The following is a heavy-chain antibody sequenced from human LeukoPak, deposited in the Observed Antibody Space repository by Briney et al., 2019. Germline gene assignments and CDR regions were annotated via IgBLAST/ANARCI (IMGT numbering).Heavy chain of an antibody. D-gene: IGHD3-10*01. CDR3: ASQRYATVVRGVLMRDDY. Sequence: PSETLSLTCAVSGGSISSDNWWSWVRQPPGKGLEWIGEINHSGSTNYNPSLKSRVTISVDKSKHQFSLKLNSVTAADTAVYFCASQRYATVVRGVLMRDDYWGQGTLVTVSS. V-gene: IGHV4-4*02. J-gene: IGHJ4*02. CDR2: INHSGST. CDR1: GGSISSDNW.